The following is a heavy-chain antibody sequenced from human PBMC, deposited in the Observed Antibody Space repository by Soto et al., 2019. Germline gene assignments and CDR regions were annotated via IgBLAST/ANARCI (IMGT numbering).Heavy chain of an antibody. CDR1: GGSISSSNYY. CDR3: ARDLWGYCGTDCYPLDV. Sequence: SETLSLTCCVSGGSISSSNYYWTWIRQPPGKGLEWIGSIYYTGKTYYNPSFKSRVAISVDTSKNQFSLKLNSVTAADTAVYYCARDLWGYCGTDCYPLDVWGQRTRSLSP. V-gene: IGHV4-39*07. D-gene: IGHD2-21*02. CDR2: IYYTGKT. J-gene: IGHJ6*02.